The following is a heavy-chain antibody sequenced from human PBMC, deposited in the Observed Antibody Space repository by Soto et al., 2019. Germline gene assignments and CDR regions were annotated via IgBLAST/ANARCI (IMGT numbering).Heavy chain of an antibody. D-gene: IGHD5-18*01. Sequence: QVQLVESGGGVVQPGRSLRLSCAASGFTFSTYVMHWVRQAPGKGLEWVAVISYDGSNKYYADSVKGRFTISRDNSKNTLYLQMSSLRAEDTAVYYCAKGFSYSVIDYWGQGTLVTVSS. V-gene: IGHV3-30*18. CDR3: AKGFSYSVIDY. CDR1: GFTFSTYV. CDR2: ISYDGSNK. J-gene: IGHJ4*02.